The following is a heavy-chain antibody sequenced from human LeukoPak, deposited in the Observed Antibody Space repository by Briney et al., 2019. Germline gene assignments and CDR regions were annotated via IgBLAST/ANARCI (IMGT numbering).Heavy chain of an antibody. J-gene: IGHJ5*02. V-gene: IGHV4-39*01. CDR3: AVGGSYGVHNWFDP. D-gene: IGHD1-26*01. CDR1: GGSISSGSYY. Sequence: SETLSLTCTVSGGSISSGSYYWGWIRQPPGKGLEWIGSIYYSGSTYYNPSLKSRVTISVDTSKNQFSLKLSSVTAADTAVYYCAVGGSYGVHNWFDPWGQGTLVTVSS. CDR2: IYYSGST.